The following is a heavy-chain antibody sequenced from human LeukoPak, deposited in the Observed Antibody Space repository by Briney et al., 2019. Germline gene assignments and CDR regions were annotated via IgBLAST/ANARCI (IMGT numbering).Heavy chain of an antibody. Sequence: SETLSLTCTVSGGSISSSSYYWGWIRQPPGKGLEWIGSIYYSGSTYYNPSLKSRVTISVDTSKNQFSLKLSSVTAADTAVYYCARYSNYDGVDYWGQGTLVTVSS. J-gene: IGHJ4*02. D-gene: IGHD4-11*01. CDR3: ARYSNYDGVDY. V-gene: IGHV4-39*07. CDR1: GGSISSSSYY. CDR2: IYYSGST.